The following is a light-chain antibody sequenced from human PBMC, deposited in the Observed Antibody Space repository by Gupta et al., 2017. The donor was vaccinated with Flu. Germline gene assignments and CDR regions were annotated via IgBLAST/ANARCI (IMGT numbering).Light chain of an antibody. J-gene: IGLJ2*01. CDR2: EDN. Sequence: SYELPQPPSVSLSPGQTARITCSGDGLPKKYAYWYQQKSCQAPLLLIYEDNKRPPGIPERFSASSSGTVATLTISGAQAEDDADYYCSSTVNNGQNSVLFGGGTKLTVL. V-gene: IGLV3-10*01. CDR3: SSTVNNGQNSVL. CDR1: GLPKKY.